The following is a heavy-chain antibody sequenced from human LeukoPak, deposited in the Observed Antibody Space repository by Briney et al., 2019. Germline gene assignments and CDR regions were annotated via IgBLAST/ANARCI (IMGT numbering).Heavy chain of an antibody. CDR1: GGSFSGYY. J-gene: IGHJ6*04. V-gene: IGHV4-34*01. CDR3: GXXXXXXXXXRXXXXRXXTXXXXXMXV. Sequence: CXXXGGSFSGYYWSWIRQPPGKGLEWIGEINHSGSTNYNPSLKSRVTISVDTSKNQFSLKLSSVTAADKAVYYCGXXXXXXXXXRXXXXRXXTXXXXXMXVWGKGTTVTVSS. CDR2: INHSGST.